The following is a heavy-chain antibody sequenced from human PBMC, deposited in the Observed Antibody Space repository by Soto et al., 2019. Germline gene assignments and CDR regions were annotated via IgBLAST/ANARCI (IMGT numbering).Heavy chain of an antibody. D-gene: IGHD2-15*01. CDR1: GFTFSSYA. CDR3: ARDVGGYCSGGSCGASYYFDY. CDR2: ISYDGSNK. J-gene: IGHJ4*02. V-gene: IGHV3-30-3*01. Sequence: PGGSLRLSCAASGFTFSSYAMHWVHQAPGKGLEWVAVISYDGSNKYYADSVKGRFTISRDNSKNTLYLQMNSLRAEDTAVYYCARDVGGYCSGGSCGASYYFDYWGQGTLVNVSS.